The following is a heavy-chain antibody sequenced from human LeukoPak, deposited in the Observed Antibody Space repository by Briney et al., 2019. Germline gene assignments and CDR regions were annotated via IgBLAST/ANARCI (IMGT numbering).Heavy chain of an antibody. CDR1: GFTFSSYS. CDR3: ARDDSGSSRGAHTDYYGMDV. D-gene: IGHD6-6*01. Sequence: GGSLRLSYAASGFTFSSYSMNWVRQAPGKGLEWVSYISSSSSTIYYADSVKGRFTISRDNAKNSLYLQMNSLRAEDTAVYYCARDDSGSSRGAHTDYYGMDVWGQGTTVTVSS. J-gene: IGHJ6*02. CDR2: ISSSSSTI. V-gene: IGHV3-48*01.